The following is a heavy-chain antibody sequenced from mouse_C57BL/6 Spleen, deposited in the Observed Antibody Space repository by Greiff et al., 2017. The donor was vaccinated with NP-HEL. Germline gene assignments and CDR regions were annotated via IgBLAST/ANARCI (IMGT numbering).Heavy chain of an antibody. CDR1: GYTFTSYW. D-gene: IGHD1-1*01. Sequence: QVQLQQPGAELVMPGASVKLSCKASGYTFTSYWMPWVKQRPGQGLEWIGEIDPSDSYTNYTQKFKGKSTLTVDNSSSTAYMQLSRLTSEDSAFYYCAKRFITTGTMDYWGQGTSVTVSS. CDR3: AKRFITTGTMDY. CDR2: IDPSDSYT. V-gene: IGHV1-69*01. J-gene: IGHJ4*01.